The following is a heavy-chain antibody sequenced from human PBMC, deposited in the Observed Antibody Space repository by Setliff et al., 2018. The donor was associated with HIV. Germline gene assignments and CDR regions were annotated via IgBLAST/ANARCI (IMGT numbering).Heavy chain of an antibody. V-gene: IGHV4-4*07. CDR3: AREVDNPRDAFDI. CDR1: GGSITTYY. J-gene: IGHJ3*02. Sequence: PSETLSLTCTVSGGSITTYYWSWIRQPAGKGLEWIGHIYPTGSTDYNPSLKSRVTMSIDTSKNQFSLKLGSMTAADTALYYCAREVDNPRDAFDIWAQGTMVTVSS. CDR2: IYPTGST.